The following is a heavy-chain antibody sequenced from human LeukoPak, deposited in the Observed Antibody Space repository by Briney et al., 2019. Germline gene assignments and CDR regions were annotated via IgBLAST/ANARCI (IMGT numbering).Heavy chain of an antibody. CDR1: GFTFSSYG. Sequence: GGSLRLSCAASGFTFSSYGMHWVRQAPGKGLEWVAVIWYDGSNKYYADSVKGRFTISRDNSKNTLYLQMNSLRAEDTAVYYCARDPSWGMAFDYWDQGTLVTVSS. CDR3: ARDPSWGMAFDY. V-gene: IGHV3-33*01. D-gene: IGHD2-8*02. CDR2: IWYDGSNK. J-gene: IGHJ4*02.